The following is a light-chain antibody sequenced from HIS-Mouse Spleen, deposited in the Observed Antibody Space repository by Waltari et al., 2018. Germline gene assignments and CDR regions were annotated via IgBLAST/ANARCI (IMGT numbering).Light chain of an antibody. CDR3: QSADSSGTYVV. J-gene: IGLJ2*01. Sequence: SYELTQPPSVSVSPGQTARITCSGDALPKQYAYWYQQQPGQAPVLVIYKDSERPSGIPERFSGSSSGTTVKLTISGVQAEDEADYYCQSADSSGTYVVFGGGTKLTVL. CDR2: KDS. CDR1: ALPKQY. V-gene: IGLV3-25*03.